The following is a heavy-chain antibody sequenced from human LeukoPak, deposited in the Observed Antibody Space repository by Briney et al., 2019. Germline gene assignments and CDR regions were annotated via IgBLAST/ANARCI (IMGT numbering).Heavy chain of an antibody. Sequence: PETLSFTCAVYGGSFSGYYWSWIRQPPGRGLEWIGEINHSGSTNYNPSLKSRVTISVDTSKNQFSLKLSSVTAADTAVYYCARVYSSGWYPHLDYWGQGTLVTVSS. V-gene: IGHV4-34*01. CDR3: ARVYSSGWYPHLDY. J-gene: IGHJ4*02. CDR2: INHSGST. CDR1: GGSFSGYY. D-gene: IGHD6-19*01.